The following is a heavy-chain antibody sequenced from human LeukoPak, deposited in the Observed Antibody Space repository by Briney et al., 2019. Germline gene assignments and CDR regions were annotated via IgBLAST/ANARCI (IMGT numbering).Heavy chain of an antibody. Sequence: PSETLSLTCTVSGGSISSSSYYWGWIRQPPGKGLEWIGSIYYSGSTYYNPSLKSRVTISVDTSKNQFSLKLSSVTPEDTAVYYCARDVEAARPLYMDVWGKGTTVSVSS. D-gene: IGHD6-6*01. CDR3: ARDVEAARPLYMDV. J-gene: IGHJ6*03. CDR2: IYYSGST. CDR1: GGSISSSSYY. V-gene: IGHV4-39*02.